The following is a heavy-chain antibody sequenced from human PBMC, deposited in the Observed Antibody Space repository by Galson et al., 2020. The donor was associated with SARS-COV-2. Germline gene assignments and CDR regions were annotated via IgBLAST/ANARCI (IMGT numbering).Heavy chain of an antibody. J-gene: IGHJ4*02. CDR3: GRLLGDNGDYGDY. Sequence: PDTLYSTITVSRGSTGSHLNYGRWNRQPPWQGPYWICTINYTRSTKYNPSLKSRVTISVDTSKNQFSLKLSSVTAADTAVYYCGRLLGDNGDYGDYWGQGTLVTVSS. CDR1: RGSTGSHLNY. V-gene: IGHV4-39*01. D-gene: IGHD4-17*01. CDR2: INYTRST.